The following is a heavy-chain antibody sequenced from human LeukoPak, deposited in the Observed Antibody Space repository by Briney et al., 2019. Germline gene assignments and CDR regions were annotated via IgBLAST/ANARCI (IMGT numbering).Heavy chain of an antibody. CDR3: ARYCKTTSCYTHDY. Sequence: SETLSLTCSVSGGSISSSSYYWGWIRQPPGKGLEWIGSIYYSGTTYYNPSLKSRVTISVDTSKNQFSLRLSSVTAADTAAYYCARYCKTTSCYTHDYWGQGTLVTVSS. D-gene: IGHD2-2*01. V-gene: IGHV4-39*07. CDR1: GGSISSSSYY. J-gene: IGHJ4*02. CDR2: IYYSGTT.